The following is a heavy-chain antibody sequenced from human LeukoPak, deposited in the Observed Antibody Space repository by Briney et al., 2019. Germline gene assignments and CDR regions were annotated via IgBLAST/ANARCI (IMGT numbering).Heavy chain of an antibody. V-gene: IGHV3-11*01. Sequence: GGSLRLSCAASGFTFSDYYRTWIRQAPGKGLEWVSYISGVASDIYYGDSVKGRFTISRDNAKKSVYLQMNSLRAEDTAVYYCARGGAHGMDVWGQGTTVTVSS. CDR1: GFTFSDYY. J-gene: IGHJ6*02. CDR2: ISGVASDI. CDR3: ARGGAHGMDV. D-gene: IGHD1-26*01.